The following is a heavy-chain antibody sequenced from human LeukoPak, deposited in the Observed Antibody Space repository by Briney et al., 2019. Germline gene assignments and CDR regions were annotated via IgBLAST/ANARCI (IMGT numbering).Heavy chain of an antibody. CDR3: AKDHYCTNGVCFPDAFDI. J-gene: IGHJ3*02. CDR1: GFTFSSYS. V-gene: IGHV3-21*04. CDR2: ISSSSSYI. D-gene: IGHD2-8*01. Sequence: GGSLRLSCAASGFTFSSYSMNWVRQAPGKGLEWVSSISSSSSYIYYADSVKGRFTISRGNSKNTLYLQMNSLRAEDTAVYYCAKDHYCTNGVCFPDAFDIWGQGTMVTVSS.